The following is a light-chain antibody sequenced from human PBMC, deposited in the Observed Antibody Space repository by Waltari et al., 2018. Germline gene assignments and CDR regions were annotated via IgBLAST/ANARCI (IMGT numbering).Light chain of an antibody. Sequence: QSALTQPASVSGSPGQSITISCSGTDSDVGAYDFVSWYQQHPGKAPHLIIYEVSNRPSGIPNRVSASKSGNTASLTISGLQAEDEADYYCSSYTTSSAPGVFGTGTRVTVL. CDR1: DSDVGAYDF. V-gene: IGLV2-14*01. CDR3: SSYTTSSAPGV. J-gene: IGLJ1*01. CDR2: EVS.